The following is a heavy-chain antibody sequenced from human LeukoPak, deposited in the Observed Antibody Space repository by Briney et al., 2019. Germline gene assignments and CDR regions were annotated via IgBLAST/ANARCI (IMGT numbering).Heavy chain of an antibody. D-gene: IGHD6-19*01. Sequence: KFQGSVTMTRNTSISTAYMELSSLRSEDTAVYYCARGVAGTSSFDYWGQGTLVTVSS. V-gene: IGHV1-8*01. CDR3: ARGVAGTSSFDY. J-gene: IGHJ4*02.